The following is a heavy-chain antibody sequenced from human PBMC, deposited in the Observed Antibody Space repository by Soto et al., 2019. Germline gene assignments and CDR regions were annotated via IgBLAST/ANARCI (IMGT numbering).Heavy chain of an antibody. CDR1: GFTVSNID. V-gene: IGHV3-66*01. CDR3: ARPTIAARPSPFDS. CDR2: IYSGDKT. D-gene: IGHD6-6*01. Sequence: GGSLRLSCAASGFTVSNIDMTWVRQAPGKGLEWVSVIYSGDKTYYADSVKGRFTISRDSSKNTLDLQVNSLRAEDTAVYYCARPTIAARPSPFDSWGQGTLVTVSS. J-gene: IGHJ4*02.